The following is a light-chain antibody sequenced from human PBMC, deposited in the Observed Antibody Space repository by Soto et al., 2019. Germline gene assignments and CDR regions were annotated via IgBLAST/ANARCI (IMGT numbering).Light chain of an antibody. J-gene: IGKJ1*01. CDR2: QAS. Sequence: DIQMTQSPSTLSASVGDRVTITCRAGQSISNWLAWYQQKPGKAPKLLIYQASTLESGVPLRFSGSGSGKEFTLTISSLQPDDSATYFCQQYSSYWTFGQGTKVEIK. V-gene: IGKV1-5*03. CDR1: QSISNW. CDR3: QQYSSYWT.